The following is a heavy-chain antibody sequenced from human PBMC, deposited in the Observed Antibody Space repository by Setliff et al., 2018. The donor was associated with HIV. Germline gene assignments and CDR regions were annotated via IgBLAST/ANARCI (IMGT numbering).Heavy chain of an antibody. CDR2: INAGNGNT. V-gene: IGHV1-3*01. D-gene: IGHD5-12*01. Sequence: ASVKVSCKASGYTFTDCAIYWMRQAPGQRLEWLGWINAGNGNTEYSQNFQGRVTISRDTSASTAYMELISLRSEDTAVYYCARDSAIVTTIIDHYYGMDVWGQGTTVTVSS. CDR1: GYTFTDCA. CDR3: ARDSAIVTTIIDHYYGMDV. J-gene: IGHJ6*02.